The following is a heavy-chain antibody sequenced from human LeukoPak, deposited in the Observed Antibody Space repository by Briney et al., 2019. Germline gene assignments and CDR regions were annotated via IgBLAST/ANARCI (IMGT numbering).Heavy chain of an antibody. J-gene: IGHJ3*02. CDR1: GGSISSSTYY. D-gene: IGHD2-2*01. Sequence: PSETLSLTCSVSGGSISSSTYYWGWTPRPPGKGLEWFGSIYDGGSAYYSPSLESRVTISVDTSKNQSSLKLSSVTAADTAVYYCARELVPDVIDAFHIWRQGTMVTVSS. CDR2: IYDGGSA. CDR3: ARELVPDVIDAFHI. V-gene: IGHV4-39*02.